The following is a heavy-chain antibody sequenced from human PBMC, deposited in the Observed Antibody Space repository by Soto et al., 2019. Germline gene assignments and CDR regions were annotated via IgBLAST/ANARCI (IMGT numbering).Heavy chain of an antibody. V-gene: IGHV1-69*06. J-gene: IGHJ6*02. CDR1: GGTFSSYA. CDR3: AREGGLRQLGYYGMDV. CDR2: IIPIFGTA. D-gene: IGHD3-3*01. Sequence: QVQLVQSGAEVKKPGSSVKVSCKASGGTFSSYAISWVRQAPGQGLQWMGGIIPIFGTANYAQKFQGRVTITADKSTSTAYMELSSLRSEDTAVYYCAREGGLRQLGYYGMDVWGQGTTVTVSS.